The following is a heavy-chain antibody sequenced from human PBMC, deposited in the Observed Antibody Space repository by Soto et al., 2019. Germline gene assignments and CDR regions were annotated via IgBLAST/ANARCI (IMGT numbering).Heavy chain of an antibody. Sequence: PSETLSLTCTVSGGSVSNGSYYWSWIRQPPGKGLEWIGYIYYSGSTKYNPSLKSRVTISVDTSKNQFSLKLRSVTAADTAVYYCSRPSSPYYEWLSACDPWGQGTLVTVSS. V-gene: IGHV4-61*01. CDR3: SRPSSPYYEWLSACDP. D-gene: IGHD3-9*01. J-gene: IGHJ5*02. CDR1: GGSVSNGSYY. CDR2: IYYSGST.